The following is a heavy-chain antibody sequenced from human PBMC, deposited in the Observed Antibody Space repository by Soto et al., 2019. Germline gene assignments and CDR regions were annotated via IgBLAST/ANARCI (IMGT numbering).Heavy chain of an antibody. D-gene: IGHD6-6*01. J-gene: IGHJ4*02. CDR2: INHSGST. Sequence: SETLSLTCAVYGGSLSGYYWSWIRQPPGKGLEWIGEINHSGSTNYNPSLKSRVTISVDTSKNQFSLKLSSVTAADTAVYYCARGRRRYSSSPDTSGFDYWGQGTLVTVSS. V-gene: IGHV4-34*01. CDR1: GGSLSGYY. CDR3: ARGRRRYSSSPDTSGFDY.